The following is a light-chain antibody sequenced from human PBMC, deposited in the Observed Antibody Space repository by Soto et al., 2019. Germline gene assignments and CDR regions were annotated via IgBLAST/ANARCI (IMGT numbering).Light chain of an antibody. Sequence: QSALTQPPSASGSPGQSVTISCTGTSSEVGGYKYVSWYQQHPGKAPKLMIYEVTKRPSGVPDRFSGSKSGNTASLTVSGLQPEDEADYYCRSYAGINTYALFGGGTKLTVL. CDR2: EVT. CDR3: RSYAGINTYAL. V-gene: IGLV2-8*01. CDR1: SSEVGGYKY. J-gene: IGLJ2*01.